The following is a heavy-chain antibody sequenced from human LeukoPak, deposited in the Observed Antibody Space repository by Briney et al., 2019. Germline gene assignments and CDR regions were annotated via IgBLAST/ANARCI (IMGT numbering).Heavy chain of an antibody. D-gene: IGHD3-10*01. J-gene: IGHJ6*02. CDR1: GGSISSYY. Sequence: SETLSLTCTVSGGSISSYYWSWIRQPPGKGLEWIGYIYYSGSTNYNPSLKSRVTISVGTSKNQFSLKLSSVTAADTAVYYCARGEVLLWFGELLSYGMDVWGQGTTVTVSS. CDR2: IYYSGST. CDR3: ARGEVLLWFGELLSYGMDV. V-gene: IGHV4-59*01.